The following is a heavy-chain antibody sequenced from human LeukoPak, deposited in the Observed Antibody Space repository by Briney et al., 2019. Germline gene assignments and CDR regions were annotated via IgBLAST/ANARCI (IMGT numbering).Heavy chain of an antibody. V-gene: IGHV3-23*01. J-gene: IGHJ4*02. Sequence: GGSLRLSCSASGFTFSSYAMSWVRQAPGKGLEWVSAIRASGGTAYYADSVKGRFTISGDNSKNTLYLQMNSLRAEDTAVYYCARDVDYANPRHDYWGQGTLVTVSS. CDR1: GFTFSSYA. D-gene: IGHD4/OR15-4a*01. CDR3: ARDVDYANPRHDY. CDR2: IRASGGTA.